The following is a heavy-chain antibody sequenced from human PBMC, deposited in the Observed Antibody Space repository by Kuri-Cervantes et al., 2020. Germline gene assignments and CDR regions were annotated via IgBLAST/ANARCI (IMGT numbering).Heavy chain of an antibody. D-gene: IGHD2-15*01. Sequence: GGSLRLSCAASGFTFSSYAMSWVRQAPGKGLEWVSAVSGSGGSTYYADSVKGRFTISRDNSKNTLYLQMNSLRAEDTAVYYCARDQGCSGGSCYSKYYYYYYGMDVRGQGTTVTVSS. J-gene: IGHJ6*02. CDR3: ARDQGCSGGSCYSKYYYYYYGMDV. CDR1: GFTFSSYA. CDR2: VSGSGGST. V-gene: IGHV3-23*01.